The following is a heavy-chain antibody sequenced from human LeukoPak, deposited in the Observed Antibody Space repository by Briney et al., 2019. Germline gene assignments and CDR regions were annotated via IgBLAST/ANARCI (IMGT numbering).Heavy chain of an antibody. CDR2: IIPIFGTA. D-gene: IGHD3-3*01. J-gene: IGHJ4*02. Sequence: SVKVSCKASGGTFSSYAISWVRQAPGQGLEWMGGIIPIFGTANYAQKFQGRVTITTDESTGTAYMELSSLRSEDTAVYYCARERGRLRFLEWFFDYWGQGTLVTVSS. V-gene: IGHV1-69*05. CDR1: GGTFSSYA. CDR3: ARERGRLRFLEWFFDY.